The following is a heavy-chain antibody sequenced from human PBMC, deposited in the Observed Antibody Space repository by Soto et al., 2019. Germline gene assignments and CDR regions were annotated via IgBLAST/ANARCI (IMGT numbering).Heavy chain of an antibody. CDR2: INPNSGGT. D-gene: IGHD6-19*01. V-gene: IGHV1-2*04. CDR1: GYTFTGYY. J-gene: IGHJ6*02. Sequence: GASVKVSCKASGYTFTGYYMHWVRQAPGQGLEWMGWINPNSGGTNYAQKFQGWVTMTRDTSISTAYMELSRLRSDDTAVYYCARDQGSGSRPYYYYGMDVWGQGTTVTVSS. CDR3: ARDQGSGSRPYYYYGMDV.